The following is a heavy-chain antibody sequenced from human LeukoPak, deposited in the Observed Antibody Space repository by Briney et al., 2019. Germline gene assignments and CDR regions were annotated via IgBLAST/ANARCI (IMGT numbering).Heavy chain of an antibody. CDR3: ARDFGYYGSGSYPDCFDY. J-gene: IGHJ4*02. CDR1: GFTFSSYA. D-gene: IGHD3-10*01. CDR2: IGSSGDIT. V-gene: IGHV3-23*01. Sequence: GGSLRLSYAASGFTFSSYAMSWVRQAPGMGLEWVSSIGSSGDITYYADSVKGRFTISRDKSKNTLYLQMNSLRAEDTAIYYCARDFGYYGSGSYPDCFDYWGQGTLVTVSS.